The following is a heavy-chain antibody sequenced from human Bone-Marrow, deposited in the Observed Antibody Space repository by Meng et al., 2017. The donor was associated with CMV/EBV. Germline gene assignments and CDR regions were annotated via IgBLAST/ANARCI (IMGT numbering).Heavy chain of an antibody. D-gene: IGHD2-2*01. Sequence: SETLSLTCTVSGGSVSSGSYYWSWIRQPPGKGLEWMGYIYYSGRTNYNPSLKSRVTISVDTSKNQFSLKLSSVTAADTAVYYCARVNQLLLSYYSYGMDVWGQGTTVTVSS. CDR3: ARVNQLLLSYYSYGMDV. CDR1: GGSVSSGSYY. CDR2: IYYSGRT. V-gene: IGHV4-61*01. J-gene: IGHJ6*02.